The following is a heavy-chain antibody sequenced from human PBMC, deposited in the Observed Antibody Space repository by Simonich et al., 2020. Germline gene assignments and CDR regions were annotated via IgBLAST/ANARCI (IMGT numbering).Heavy chain of an antibody. J-gene: IGHJ4*02. CDR3: ARVERTTDGHYYFDY. V-gene: IGHV4-31*01. D-gene: IGHD4-4*01. Sequence: QVQLQESGPGLVKPSQTLSLTCTVSGGSISSGGYYWSWIRQHPGKGLGWIGYIYYSGSTYSNPSLKSLVTISVDTSKNQFSLKLSSVTAADTAVYYCARVERTTDGHYYFDYWGQGTLVTVSS. CDR2: IYYSGST. CDR1: GGSISSGGYY.